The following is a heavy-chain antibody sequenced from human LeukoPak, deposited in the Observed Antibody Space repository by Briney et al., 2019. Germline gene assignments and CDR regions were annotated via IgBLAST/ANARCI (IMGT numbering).Heavy chain of an antibody. Sequence: GGSLRLSCAASGFTFSGYEMNWVRQAPGKGLEWVSYISRSGTIISYADSVMGRFTISRDNAKNSLYLQMNSLRAEDTAVYYCARERDDYYFDFWGQGALVSVSS. CDR1: GFTFSGYE. J-gene: IGHJ4*02. V-gene: IGHV3-48*03. CDR2: ISRSGTII. CDR3: ARERDDYYFDF. D-gene: IGHD3-3*01.